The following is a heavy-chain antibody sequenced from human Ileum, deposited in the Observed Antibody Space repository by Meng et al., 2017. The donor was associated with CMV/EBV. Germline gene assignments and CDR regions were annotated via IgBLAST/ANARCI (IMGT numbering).Heavy chain of an antibody. V-gene: IGHV4-59*01. J-gene: IGHJ4*02. CDR2: VYSTGST. Sequence: QVQLQESEPGLVNPSESLSPTCSVSGGSISSYDWSWVRQAPGKGLEWIGYVYSTGSTNYSPSLRSRVTISVDTSRNQFSLRLSSVTAADTAVYYCARTGRFGSYYFDYWGQGTLVTVSS. CDR1: GGSISSYD. CDR3: ARTGRFGSYYFDY. D-gene: IGHD3-10*01.